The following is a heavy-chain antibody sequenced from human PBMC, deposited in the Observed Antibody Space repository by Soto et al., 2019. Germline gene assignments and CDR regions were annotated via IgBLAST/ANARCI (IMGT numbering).Heavy chain of an antibody. CDR1: GFTFSSYE. CDR3: ASRPSEQWLVPFDY. J-gene: IGHJ4*02. Sequence: PVGSLRLSGAASGFTFSSYEMNWVRQAPGKGLEWVSYISSSGSTIYYADSVKGRFTISRDNAKNSLYLQMNSLRAEDTAVYYCASRPSEQWLVPFDYWGQGTLVTVSS. V-gene: IGHV3-48*03. CDR2: ISSSGSTI. D-gene: IGHD6-19*01.